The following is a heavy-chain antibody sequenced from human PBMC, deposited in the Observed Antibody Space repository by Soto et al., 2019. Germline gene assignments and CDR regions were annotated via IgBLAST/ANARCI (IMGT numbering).Heavy chain of an antibody. D-gene: IGHD3-22*01. Sequence: EVQLLESGGGLVQPGGSLRLSCVASGFTSSTYGMTWVRQAPGKGLEWVSSISGSGISTDYADSVKGRFTISRDNSKNTLYLQMNSLRGEDTAEYYCAKDLVMLKYYYDSSGPNWFDPWGQGTLVTVSS. V-gene: IGHV3-23*01. CDR2: ISGSGIST. CDR1: GFTSSTYG. J-gene: IGHJ5*02. CDR3: AKDLVMLKYYYDSSGPNWFDP.